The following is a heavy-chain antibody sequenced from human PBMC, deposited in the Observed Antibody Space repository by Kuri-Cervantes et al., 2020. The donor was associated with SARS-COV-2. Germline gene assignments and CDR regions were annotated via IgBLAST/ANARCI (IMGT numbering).Heavy chain of an antibody. D-gene: IGHD3-3*01. J-gene: IGHJ4*02. V-gene: IGHV1-69*05. CDR3: ARDLEFLEWLLPSLLDY. CDR1: SGTFSSYA. Sequence: SVQVFCKASSGTFSSYATSWLRQAPGQGLEWMGGIIPIFGTANYAQKLQGRVTMTTDTSTSTAYMELRSLRSDDTAVYYCARDLEFLEWLLPSLLDYWGQGTLVTVSS. CDR2: IIPIFGTA.